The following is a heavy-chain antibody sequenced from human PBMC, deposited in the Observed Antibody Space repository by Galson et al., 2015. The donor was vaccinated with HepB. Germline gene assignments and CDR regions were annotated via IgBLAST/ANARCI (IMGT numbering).Heavy chain of an antibody. J-gene: IGHJ4*02. CDR1: GYTFTTYY. CDR3: ARGPTYYDVLTGLGDSYYFDP. V-gene: IGHV1-46*01. Sequence: SVKVSCKASGYTFTTYYLHWVRQAPGRGLEWMGIINPSGGSSNYAQKFQGRVTMTRDTSTSTVYMELSSLRSEDTAVYYCARGPTYYDVLTGLGDSYYFDPWGQGTLVTVSS. D-gene: IGHD3-9*01. CDR2: INPSGGSS.